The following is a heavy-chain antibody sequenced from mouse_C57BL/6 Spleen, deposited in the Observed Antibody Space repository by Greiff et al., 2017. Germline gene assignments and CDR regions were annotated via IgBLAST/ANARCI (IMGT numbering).Heavy chain of an antibody. CDR3: AREYYGSSLWFAY. D-gene: IGHD1-1*01. CDR1: GYTFTDHT. Sequence: VQLQESDAELVKPGASVKISCKVSGYTFTDHTIHWMKQRPEQGLEWIGYIYPRDGSTKYNEKFKGKATLTADKSSSTAYMQLNSLTSEDSAVYFCAREYYGSSLWFAYWGQGTLVTVSA. V-gene: IGHV1-78*01. CDR2: IYPRDGST. J-gene: IGHJ3*01.